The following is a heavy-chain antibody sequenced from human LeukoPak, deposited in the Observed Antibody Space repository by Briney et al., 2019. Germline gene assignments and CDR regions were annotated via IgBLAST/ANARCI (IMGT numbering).Heavy chain of an antibody. D-gene: IGHD5-24*01. V-gene: IGHV3-9*01. J-gene: IGHJ4*02. CDR1: GFTFDDYA. Sequence: GGSLRLSCAASGFTFDDYAMHWVRQAPGKGRGWESGISWNSGSIDYADSVTGRFTISRDNSKNTLYLQMNSLRVEDTAVYYCARDRDGYSSGYSDSWGQGTLVTVSS. CDR2: ISWNSGSI. CDR3: ARDRDGYSSGYSDS.